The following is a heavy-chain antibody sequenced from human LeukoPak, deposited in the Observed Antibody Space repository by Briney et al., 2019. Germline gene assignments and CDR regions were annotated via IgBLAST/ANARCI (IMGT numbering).Heavy chain of an antibody. CDR1: GFTFNSYW. D-gene: IGHD2-8*01. CDR2: IKQDGSEK. Sequence: SGGSLRLSCAASGFTFNSYWMSWVRQAPGKGLEWVANIKQDGSEKYDVDSVKGRFSISRDSSKNILYLQLNSLRAEDTAVYYCAKDRCSNGIGCYYYYMDVWGKGTTVTISS. J-gene: IGHJ6*03. CDR3: AKDRCSNGIGCYYYYMDV. V-gene: IGHV3-7*01.